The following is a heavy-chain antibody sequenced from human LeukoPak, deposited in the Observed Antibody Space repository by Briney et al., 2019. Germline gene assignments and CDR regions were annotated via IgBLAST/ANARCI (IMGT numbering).Heavy chain of an antibody. Sequence: SETLSLTCTVSGGSISSGGYYWSWIRQPPGKGLEWIGYIYHSGSTYYNPSLKSRVTISVDRSKNQFSLKLSSVTAADTAVYYCARGYGSGSYYNGKNYYYGMDVWGQGTTVTVSS. J-gene: IGHJ6*02. CDR1: GGSISSGGYY. V-gene: IGHV4-30-2*01. CDR2: IYHSGST. CDR3: ARGYGSGSYYNGKNYYYGMDV. D-gene: IGHD3-10*01.